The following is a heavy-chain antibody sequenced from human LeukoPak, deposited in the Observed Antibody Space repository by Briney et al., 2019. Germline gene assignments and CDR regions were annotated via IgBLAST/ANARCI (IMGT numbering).Heavy chain of an antibody. D-gene: IGHD4-17*01. CDR1: GYSFTSYW. V-gene: IGHV5-51*03. J-gene: IGHJ4*02. Sequence: GESLKLSCKGSGYSFTSYWIGWVRQMPGKGLEWMGIIYPGDSDTRYSPSFQGQVTISADKSISTAYLQWSSLKASDTAMYYCVRPGRGLREGPDYWGQGTLVTVSS. CDR3: VRPGRGLREGPDY. CDR2: IYPGDSDT.